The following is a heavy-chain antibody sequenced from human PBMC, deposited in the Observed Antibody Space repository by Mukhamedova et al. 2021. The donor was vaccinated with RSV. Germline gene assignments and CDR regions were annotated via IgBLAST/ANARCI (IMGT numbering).Heavy chain of an antibody. CDR3: ARDRSVTTPSLDY. D-gene: IGHD4-17*01. J-gene: IGHJ4*02. V-gene: IGHV3-30*01. Sequence: AEYMGGRFTISRDNSKNTLYPQMNSLRAEDTAVYYCARDRSVTTPSLDYWGQGTLVTVSS.